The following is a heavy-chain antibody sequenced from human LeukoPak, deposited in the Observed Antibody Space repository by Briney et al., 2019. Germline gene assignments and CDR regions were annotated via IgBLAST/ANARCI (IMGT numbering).Heavy chain of an antibody. Sequence: GGSLRLSCAASGFTFSKYWMLWVRQAPGKGLESVSRINTDGTVTTYADSVKGRFTVSRDNADNTMFLQMNSVRDEDTAVYYCARVPTNSYGFGQWGQGSLVTVSS. J-gene: IGHJ4*02. V-gene: IGHV3-74*01. D-gene: IGHD5-18*01. CDR3: ARVPTNSYGFGQ. CDR1: GFTFSKYW. CDR2: INTDGTVT.